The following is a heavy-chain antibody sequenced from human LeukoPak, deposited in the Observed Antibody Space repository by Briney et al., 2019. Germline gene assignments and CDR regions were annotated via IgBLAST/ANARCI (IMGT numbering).Heavy chain of an antibody. Sequence: GGSLRLSCVASGFTVSRNYMSWVRQAPGKGLQWVSIIHSGGSTYYADSVKGRFTISRDNSKNTLYLQMNSLSAEDTAVYYCARGTDTSGWLDYWGQGTLVTASS. CDR3: ARGTDTSGWLDY. J-gene: IGHJ4*02. D-gene: IGHD6-19*01. V-gene: IGHV3-66*01. CDR1: GFTVSRNY. CDR2: IHSGGST.